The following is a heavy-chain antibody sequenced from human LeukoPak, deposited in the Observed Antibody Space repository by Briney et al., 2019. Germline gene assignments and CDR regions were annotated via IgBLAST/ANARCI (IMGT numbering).Heavy chain of an antibody. CDR3: ARASGSWQFYYFDY. CDR1: GGSISSGDYY. D-gene: IGHD6-13*01. Sequence: SETLSLTCTVSGGSISSGDYYWSWIRQPPGKGLEWIGYIYYSGSTYHNPSLKSRVTISVDTSKNQFSLKLSSVTAADTAVYYCARASGSWQFYYFDYWGQGTLVTVSS. J-gene: IGHJ4*02. CDR2: IYYSGST. V-gene: IGHV4-30-4*08.